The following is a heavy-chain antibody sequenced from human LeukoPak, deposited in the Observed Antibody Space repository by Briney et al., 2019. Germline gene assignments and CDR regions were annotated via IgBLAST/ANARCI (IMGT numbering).Heavy chain of an antibody. CDR3: AKEDLYYGMDV. J-gene: IGHJ6*04. CDR1: GFTFSGYA. V-gene: IGHV3-23*01. Sequence: GGSLRLSCAASGFTFSGYAMSWVRQAPGKGLEWVSAISDSGGSTYYPDPVKGRFTISRDNSRNTLYLQSNSLRAEDTAVYYCAKEDLYYGMDVWGKGTTVTVSS. CDR2: ISDSGGST.